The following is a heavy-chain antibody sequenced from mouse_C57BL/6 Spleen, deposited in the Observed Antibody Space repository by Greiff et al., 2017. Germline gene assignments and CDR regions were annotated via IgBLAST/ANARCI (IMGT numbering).Heavy chain of an antibody. CDR2: IDPETGGT. V-gene: IGHV1-15*01. CDR1: GYTFTDYE. D-gene: IGHD2-1*01. J-gene: IGHJ3*01. CDR3: TVYYGPGGFAD. Sequence: VQLQQSGAELVRPGASVTLSCKASGYTFTDYEMHWVKQTPVHGLEWIGAIDPETGGTAYNQKFKGKAILTADKSSSTAYMELRSLTSEDSAVYYCTVYYGPGGFADWGQGTLVTVSA.